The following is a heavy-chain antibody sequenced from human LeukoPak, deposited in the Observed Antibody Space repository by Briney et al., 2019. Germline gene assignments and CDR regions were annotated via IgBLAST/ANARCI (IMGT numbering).Heavy chain of an antibody. Sequence: SETPSLTCTVSGGSISSYYWSWIRQHPGKGLEWIGYIYYSGSTYYNPSLKSRVTISVDTSKNQFSLKLSSVTAADTAVYYCARQRITMVRGVITDWGQGTLVTVSS. CDR3: ARQRITMVRGVITD. CDR2: IYYSGST. J-gene: IGHJ4*02. D-gene: IGHD3-10*01. V-gene: IGHV4-59*06. CDR1: GGSISSYY.